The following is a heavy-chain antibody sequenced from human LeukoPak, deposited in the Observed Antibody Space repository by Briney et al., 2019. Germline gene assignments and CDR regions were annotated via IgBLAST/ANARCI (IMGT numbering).Heavy chain of an antibody. CDR2: INHSGST. CDR1: GGSCSGYY. Sequence: KASETLSLTCAVYGGSCSGYYWSWIRQPQGKGLEWIGEINHSGSTNYKPSLKSRVTISVDTSKNQFSLKLSSATAADTAVYYCARVAKALERYYYDSSGYYYQGPNFDYWGQGTLVTVSS. D-gene: IGHD3-22*01. CDR3: ARVAKALERYYYDSSGYYYQGPNFDY. V-gene: IGHV4-34*01. J-gene: IGHJ4*02.